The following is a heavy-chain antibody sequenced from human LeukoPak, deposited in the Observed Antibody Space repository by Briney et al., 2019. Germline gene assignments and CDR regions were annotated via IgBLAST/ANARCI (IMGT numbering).Heavy chain of an antibody. J-gene: IGHJ3*02. D-gene: IGHD3-10*01. CDR3: SMVRGVVAFDI. CDR2: IIPIFGTT. V-gene: IGHV1-69*13. Sequence: ASVKVSCKASGGTFSSYSISWVRQAPGQGLEWMGGIIPIFGTTNYAQKFQGRVTISADESTSTVYMELSSLRSEDTAVYYCSMVRGVVAFDIWGQGTMVTVSS. CDR1: GGTFSSYS.